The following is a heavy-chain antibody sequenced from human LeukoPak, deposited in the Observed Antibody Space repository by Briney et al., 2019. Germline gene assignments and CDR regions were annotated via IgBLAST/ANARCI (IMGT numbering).Heavy chain of an antibody. J-gene: IGHJ4*02. V-gene: IGHV3-30*18. D-gene: IGHD1-1*01. CDR3: AKKSWNDGDGY. Sequence: GGSLRLSCAASGFTFSSYGMHWVRQAPGKGLEWVAVISYDGSNKYYADPVKGRFTISRDNSKNTLYLQMNSLRAEDTAVYYCAKKSWNDGDGYWGQGTLVTVSS. CDR1: GFTFSSYG. CDR2: ISYDGSNK.